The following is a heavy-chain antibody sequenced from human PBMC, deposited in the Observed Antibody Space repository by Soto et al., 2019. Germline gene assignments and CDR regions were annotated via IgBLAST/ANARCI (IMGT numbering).Heavy chain of an antibody. CDR3: ARGRKGGFYYYYGMDV. Sequence: QVQLQQWGAGLLKPSETLSLTCAVYGGSFSGYYWSWIRQPPGKGLEWIGEINHSGSTNYNPSLKRRVTTSVDTSKNQFSLKLSSVTAADTAVYYCARGRKGGFYYYYGMDVWGQGTTVTVSS. V-gene: IGHV4-34*01. D-gene: IGHD3-16*01. J-gene: IGHJ6*02. CDR2: INHSGST. CDR1: GGSFSGYY.